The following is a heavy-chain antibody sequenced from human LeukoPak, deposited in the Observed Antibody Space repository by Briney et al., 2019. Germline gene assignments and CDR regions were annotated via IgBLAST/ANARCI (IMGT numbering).Heavy chain of an antibody. J-gene: IGHJ4*02. D-gene: IGHD1/OR15-1a*01. CDR3: AKDWKNLDY. CDR1: GFSFSNYG. Sequence: SGGSLRLSCAASGFSFSNYGMHWVRQAPGKGLEWVAVISYDGSSKYYADSVKGRFTISRDNSMHTLYLQMNSLRADDTAVYYCAKDWKNLDYRGQGTLVTVSS. CDR2: ISYDGSSK. V-gene: IGHV3-30*18.